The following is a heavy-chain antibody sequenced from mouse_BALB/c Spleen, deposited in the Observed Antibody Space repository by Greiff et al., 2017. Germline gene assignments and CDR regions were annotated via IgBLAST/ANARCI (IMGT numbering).Heavy chain of an antibody. CDR1: GYTFTSYW. V-gene: IGHV1-5*01. CDR2: IYPGNSDT. J-gene: IGHJ3*01. CDR3: SRSEDDYAWFAY. D-gene: IGHD2-4*01. Sequence: VQLKQSGTVLARPGASVKMSCKASGYTFTSYWMHWVKQRPGQGLEWIGAIYPGNSDTSYNQKFKGKAKLTAVTSTSTAYMELSSLTNEDSAVYYCSRSEDDYAWFAYWGQGTLVTVSA.